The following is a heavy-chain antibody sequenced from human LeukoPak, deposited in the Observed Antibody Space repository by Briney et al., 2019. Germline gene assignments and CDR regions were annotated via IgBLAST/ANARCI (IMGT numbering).Heavy chain of an antibody. V-gene: IGHV4-34*01. D-gene: IGHD3-22*01. CDR3: ARGRIVVVISDLFRLGPLLDY. CDR1: GGSFSGYY. Sequence: SETLSLTCAVYGGSFSGYYWSWIRQPPGKGLEWIGEINHSGSTNYNPSLKSRVTISVDTSKNQFSLKLSSVTAADTAVYYCARGRIVVVISDLFRLGPLLDYWGQGTLVTVSS. J-gene: IGHJ4*02. CDR2: INHSGST.